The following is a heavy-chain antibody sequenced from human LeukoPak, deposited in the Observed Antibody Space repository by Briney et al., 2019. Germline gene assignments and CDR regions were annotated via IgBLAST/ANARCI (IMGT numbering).Heavy chain of an antibody. V-gene: IGHV1-8*01. J-gene: IGHJ6*03. D-gene: IGHD3-10*01. Sequence: ASVKVSCKASGYTFTSYDINWVRQATGQGLEWMGWMNPNSGNTGYAQKFQGRVTMTRNTSISTAYMELSSLRSEDTAVYYCARRVSVWFGELMGVWGKGTTVTISS. CDR2: MNPNSGNT. CDR1: GYTFTSYD. CDR3: ARRVSVWFGELMGV.